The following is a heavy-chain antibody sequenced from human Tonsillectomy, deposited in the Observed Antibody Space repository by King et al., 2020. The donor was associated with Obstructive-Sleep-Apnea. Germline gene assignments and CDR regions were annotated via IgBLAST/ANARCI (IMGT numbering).Heavy chain of an antibody. D-gene: IGHD3-9*01. CDR2: IYDSGRP. J-gene: IGHJ3*02. CDR3: ARGPYDILTGSPNAFDI. V-gene: IGHV4-31*03. Sequence: VQLQESGPGLVKPSQTVSLTCTVSGGSTSRGGYYWSWIRQHPGQGLEWIGHIYDSGRPYYNPSLKSRLTISVDTSKNQFSLRLSSVTAADTAVYYCARGPYDILTGSPNAFDIWGQGTMVTVSS. CDR1: GGSTSRGGYY.